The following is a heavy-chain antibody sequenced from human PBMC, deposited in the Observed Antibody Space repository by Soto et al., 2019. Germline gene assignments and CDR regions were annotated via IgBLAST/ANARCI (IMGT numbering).Heavy chain of an antibody. V-gene: IGHV4-38-2*01. CDR2: IHQSGNA. CDR1: GDSISTDFY. D-gene: IGHD1-26*01. Sequence: SETLSLTCAGSGDSISTDFYWGGIRQPPGKGLEWIGNIHQSGNANYSPSLKSRVTISVDTFKNQFSLKLRSVTAADTAVYYCARVRSESTNNAFDIWDEGXMVTV. J-gene: IGHJ3*02. CDR3: ARVRSESTNNAFDI.